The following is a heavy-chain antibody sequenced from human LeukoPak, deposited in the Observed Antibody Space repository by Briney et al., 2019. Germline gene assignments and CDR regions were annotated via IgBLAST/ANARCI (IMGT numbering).Heavy chain of an antibody. Sequence: GGPLRLSCAASGFTFNTYGMHWVRQAPGKGLEWVAAIWFDGSVKHYSDAVKGRFTISRDNSLNTLYLQMNSLRVEDTAIYYCAKDTAVQFLEPAFWGQGTLVTVSS. J-gene: IGHJ4*02. CDR3: AKDTAVQFLEPAF. CDR2: IWFDGSVK. CDR1: GFTFNTYG. D-gene: IGHD3-3*01. V-gene: IGHV3-33*06.